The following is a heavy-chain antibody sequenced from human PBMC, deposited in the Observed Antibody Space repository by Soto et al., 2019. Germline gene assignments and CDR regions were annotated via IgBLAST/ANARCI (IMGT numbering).Heavy chain of an antibody. CDR1: GGTFSSYA. D-gene: IGHD2-2*01. CDR2: IIPIFGTA. CDR3: ARDLDRYCSSTSCGYHYYYGMDV. J-gene: IGHJ6*02. Sequence: SVKVSCKASGGTFSSYAISWVRQAPGQGLEWMGGIIPIFGTANYAQKFQGRVTITADESTSTAYMELSSLRSEDTAVYYCARDLDRYCSSTSCGYHYYYGMDVWGQGTTVTVSS. V-gene: IGHV1-69*13.